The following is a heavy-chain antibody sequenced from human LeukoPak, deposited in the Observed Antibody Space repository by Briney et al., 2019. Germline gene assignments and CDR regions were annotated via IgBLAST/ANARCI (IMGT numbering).Heavy chain of an antibody. Sequence: GGSLRLSCAASVFTFTSYAMSGVRQAPGKGLEWVSAISGSGGSTYYADSAKGRFNLSRGNSNNTMYLQMNRLRGEETAVYYCAKGEYGDVGGGFDPWGQGTLVTVSS. D-gene: IGHD4-17*01. J-gene: IGHJ5*02. CDR1: VFTFTSYA. V-gene: IGHV3-23*01. CDR3: AKGEYGDVGGGFDP. CDR2: ISGSGGST.